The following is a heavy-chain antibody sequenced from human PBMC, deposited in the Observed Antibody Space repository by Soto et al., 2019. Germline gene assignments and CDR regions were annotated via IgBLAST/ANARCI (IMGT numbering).Heavy chain of an antibody. D-gene: IGHD2-2*01. CDR1: GYTFNRHG. V-gene: IGHV1-18*01. J-gene: IGHJ4*02. CDR2: ISCYNGDT. Sequence: QSQLVQSGGDVRNPGASVFISCQTAGYTFNRHGIACVRQAPGQGLEWMGWISCYNGDTLYAQNFQGRVTMTQDTSTSKVLKELRNLTSDDTAVYYCARDPSNTSGYKQLLDSWGQGTLVTVSS. CDR3: ARDPSNTSGYKQLLDS.